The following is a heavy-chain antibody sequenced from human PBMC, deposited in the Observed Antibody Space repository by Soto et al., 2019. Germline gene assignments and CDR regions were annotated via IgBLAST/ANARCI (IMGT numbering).Heavy chain of an antibody. J-gene: IGHJ4*02. CDR3: ARIRQLLFVS. Sequence: VHLSESGGALVQPGGSLRLSCAASGFTFRVYAMSWFRQAPGGGLEWVSAIGGTGNTTYYADSVKGRFTIARDNSRDTLYLQMTRLSVEDTAVYYCARIRQLLFVSWGPGTLVSVSS. CDR2: IGGTGNTT. CDR1: GFTFRVYA. V-gene: IGHV3-23*01. D-gene: IGHD2-2*01.